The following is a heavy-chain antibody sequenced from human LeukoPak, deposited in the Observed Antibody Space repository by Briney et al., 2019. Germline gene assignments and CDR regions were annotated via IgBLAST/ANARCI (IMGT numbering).Heavy chain of an antibody. CDR3: ARDRIQLWLSGDYYYYMDV. D-gene: IGHD5-18*01. Sequence: ASVKVSCKASGYTFTSYGISWVRQAPGQGLEWMGWISAYNGNTNYAQKLQGRVTMTTDTSTSTAYMELRSLRSDDTAVYYCARDRIQLWLSGDYYYYMDVWGKGTTVTVSS. CDR2: ISAYNGNT. CDR1: GYTFTSYG. V-gene: IGHV1-18*01. J-gene: IGHJ6*03.